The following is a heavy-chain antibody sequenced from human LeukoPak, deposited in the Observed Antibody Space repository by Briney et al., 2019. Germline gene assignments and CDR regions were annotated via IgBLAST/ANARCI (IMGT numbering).Heavy chain of an antibody. J-gene: IGHJ4*02. CDR1: GFTVSSNY. V-gene: IGHV3-66*02. D-gene: IGHD3-22*01. Sequence: GGSLRLSCAVSGFTVSSNYMNWVRQAPGKGLEWVSVISNGGATYYADSVKGRFTISRDNSKNTLYLQMNSLRAEDTAVYYCAKDRTSWYYFDYWGQGTLVTVSS. CDR3: AKDRTSWYYFDY. CDR2: ISNGGAT.